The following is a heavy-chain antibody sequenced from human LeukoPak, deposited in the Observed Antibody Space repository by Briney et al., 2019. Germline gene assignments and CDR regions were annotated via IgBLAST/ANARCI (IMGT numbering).Heavy chain of an antibody. Sequence: GGSLRISCAASGFSFNAYAINWVRQAPEKRLEWISSIIYTGVDTYYADSVKGRFTISRDNSRNALDLQMHSLRAEDTAVYYCAKATKGHCTGAHCYPFDSWGQGALVIVSS. CDR2: IIYTGVDT. J-gene: IGHJ4*02. CDR1: GFSFNAYA. CDR3: AKATKGHCTGAHCYPFDS. V-gene: IGHV3-23*01. D-gene: IGHD2-8*02.